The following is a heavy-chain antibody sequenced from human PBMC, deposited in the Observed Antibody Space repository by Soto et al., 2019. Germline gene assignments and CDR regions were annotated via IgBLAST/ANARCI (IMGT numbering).Heavy chain of an antibody. J-gene: IGHJ5*01. CDR1: GFSFSDYT. CDR3: AGDPNWFHS. V-gene: IGHV3-11*01. CDR2: ITASGSDI. Sequence: QVQLVESGGGLVRPGASLRLSCVASGFSFSDYTMTWIRQAPGKGLECFSYITASGSDIYYIDSVKGRFTISRDNAKNSLYLQMTSLRVEDTAIYYCAGDPNWFHSWGQGTLVTVSS.